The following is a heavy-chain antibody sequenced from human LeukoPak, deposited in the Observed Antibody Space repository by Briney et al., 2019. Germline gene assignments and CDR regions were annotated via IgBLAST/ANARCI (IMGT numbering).Heavy chain of an antibody. V-gene: IGHV4-34*01. CDR2: INHSGST. J-gene: IGHJ4*02. CDR3: ARAMTTVVTFDY. CDR1: GGSFSGYY. D-gene: IGHD4-23*01. Sequence: TSETLSLTYAVYGGSFSGYYWSWIRQPPGKGLEWIGEINHSGSTNYNPSLKSRVTISVDTSKNQFSLKLSSVTAADTAVYYCARAMTTVVTFDYWGQGTLVTVSS.